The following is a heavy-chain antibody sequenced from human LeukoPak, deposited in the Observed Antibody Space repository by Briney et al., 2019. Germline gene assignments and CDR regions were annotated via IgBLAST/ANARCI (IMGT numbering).Heavy chain of an antibody. Sequence: GASVKVSCKASGYTFTSYDINWARQATGQGLEWMGWMNPNSGNTDYAQKFQGRVTMTRNTSISTAYMELSSLRSGDTAVYYCARGLVGATLYYYYGMDVWGQGTTVTVSS. V-gene: IGHV1-8*01. J-gene: IGHJ6*02. CDR3: ARGLVGATLYYYYGMDV. CDR2: MNPNSGNT. CDR1: GYTFTSYD. D-gene: IGHD1-26*01.